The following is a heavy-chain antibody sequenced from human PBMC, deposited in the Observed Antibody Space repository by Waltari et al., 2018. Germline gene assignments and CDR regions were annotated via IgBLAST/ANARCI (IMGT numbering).Heavy chain of an antibody. J-gene: IGHJ4*02. CDR1: GGTFSSYA. CDR2: IIPSFGTA. CDR3: ARHPAYSSGWYGGFDY. Sequence: QVQLVQSGAEVKKPGSSVKVSCKASGGTFSSYAISWVRQAPGQGLEWMGGIIPSFGTASYAPKYQGSVTLTADESTSTAYMELSSLGSEDTAGYYCARHPAYSSGWYGGFDYWGQGTLVTVSS. D-gene: IGHD6-19*01. V-gene: IGHV1-69*01.